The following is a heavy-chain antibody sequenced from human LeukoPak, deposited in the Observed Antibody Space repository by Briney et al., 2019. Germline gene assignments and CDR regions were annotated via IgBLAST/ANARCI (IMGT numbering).Heavy chain of an antibody. CDR2: IWYDGSNK. CDR3: ARGPYYDSSGYYHAEYFQH. J-gene: IGHJ1*01. CDR1: GFTFSSYG. V-gene: IGHV3-33*08. Sequence: GRSLRLSCAASGFTFSSYGMHWVRQAPGKGLEWVAVIWYDGSNKYYADSVKGRFTISRDNSKDTLYLQMNSLRAEDTAVYYCARGPYYDSSGYYHAEYFQHWGQGTLVTVSS. D-gene: IGHD3-22*01.